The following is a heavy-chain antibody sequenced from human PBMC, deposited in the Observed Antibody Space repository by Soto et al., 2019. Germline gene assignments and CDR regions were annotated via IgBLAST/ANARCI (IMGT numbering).Heavy chain of an antibody. CDR2: IYYSGST. CDR1: GGSISSGGYY. D-gene: IGHD5-12*01. Sequence: QVQLQESGPGLVKPSQTLSLTCTVSGGSISSGGYYWSWIRQHPGKGLEWIGYIYYSGSTYYNPSLKSRVTTSVDTSKNQFSLTPSSVTAADTAVYYCAGGSPTRGYSGYDYAFDIWGQGTMVTVSS. CDR3: AGGSPTRGYSGYDYAFDI. J-gene: IGHJ3*02. V-gene: IGHV4-31*03.